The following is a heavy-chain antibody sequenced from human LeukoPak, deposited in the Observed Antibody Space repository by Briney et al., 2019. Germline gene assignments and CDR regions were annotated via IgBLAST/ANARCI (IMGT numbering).Heavy chain of an antibody. D-gene: IGHD6-13*01. Sequence: SVKVSCKASGGTFSSYAISWVRQAPGQGLEWMGGIIPIFGTANYAQKFQGRVTITADESTSTAYMELSSLRSEDTAVYYCARDRQQQLVGTSFDIWGQGTMVTVSS. V-gene: IGHV1-69*13. J-gene: IGHJ3*02. CDR1: GGTFSSYA. CDR3: ARDRQQQLVGTSFDI. CDR2: IIPIFGTA.